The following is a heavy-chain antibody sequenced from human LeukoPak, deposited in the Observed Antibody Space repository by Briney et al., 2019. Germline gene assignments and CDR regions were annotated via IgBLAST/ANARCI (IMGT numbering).Heavy chain of an antibody. CDR1: GFTFSSYS. Sequence: GGSLRLSCAASGFTFSSYSMNWVRQAPGKGLEWVSSISSSSSYIYYADSVKGRFTISRDNAKNSLYLQMNSLRAEDTAVYYCARHDNTAMVIPWGQGTLVTVSS. D-gene: IGHD5-18*01. CDR3: ARHDNTAMVIP. J-gene: IGHJ5*02. V-gene: IGHV3-21*01. CDR2: ISSSSSYI.